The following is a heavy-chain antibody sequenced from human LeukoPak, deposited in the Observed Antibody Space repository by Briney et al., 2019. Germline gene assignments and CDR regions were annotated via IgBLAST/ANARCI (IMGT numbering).Heavy chain of an antibody. V-gene: IGHV4-34*01. D-gene: IGHD3-3*01. CDR2: INHSGST. J-gene: IGHJ6*03. CDR3: AGDSPTIFGVVTPYYYYMDV. CDR1: GGSFSGYY. Sequence: TSETLSLTCAVYGGSFSGYYWSWLRQPPGKGLEWIGEINHSGSTNYNPSLKSRVTISVDTSRNQFSLKLSSVTAADTAVYYCAGDSPTIFGVVTPYYYYMDVWGKGTTVTVSS.